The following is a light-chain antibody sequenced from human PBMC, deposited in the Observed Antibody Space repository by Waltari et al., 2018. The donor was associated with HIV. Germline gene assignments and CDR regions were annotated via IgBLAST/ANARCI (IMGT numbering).Light chain of an antibody. V-gene: IGLV1-44*01. CDR3: GAWDDSLNGQVL. J-gene: IGLJ2*01. CDR2: NNN. Sequence: QSVLTQPPSASGTPGQRVTFSCSGSSSNIGSNPVDWYQKLPGTAPRLLIYNNNQRPSGVPDRFSGSKSGTAASLGISGLQSGDEADYDWGAWDDSLNGQVLFGGGTKLTVL. CDR1: SSNIGSNP.